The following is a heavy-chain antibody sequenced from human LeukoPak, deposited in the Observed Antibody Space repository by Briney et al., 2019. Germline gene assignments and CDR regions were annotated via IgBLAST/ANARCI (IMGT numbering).Heavy chain of an antibody. D-gene: IGHD6-13*01. V-gene: IGHV3-7*01. J-gene: IGHJ4*02. CDR3: ARGLYSSSPQY. CDR1: GFTFSSYW. CDR2: IIQDGSET. Sequence: GGSLGLSCAASGFTFSSYWMHWVRQAPGKGLEWVASIIQDGSETNYVDSVKGRFTISRDNAKSSVFLQMNSLRVEDTAVYYCARGLYSSSPQYWGQGILVTVSS.